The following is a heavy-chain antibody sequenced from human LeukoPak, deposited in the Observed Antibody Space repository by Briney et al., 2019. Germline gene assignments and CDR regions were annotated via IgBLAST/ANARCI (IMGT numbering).Heavy chain of an antibody. CDR3: ARVGLYYYYMDV. Sequence: VASVKVSCKASGGTFSSYAISWVRQAPGQGLEWMGGIIPIFGTANYAQKLQGRVTMTTDTSTSTAYMELRSLRSDDTAVYYCARVGLYYYYMDVWGKGTTVTISS. V-gene: IGHV1-69*05. CDR2: IIPIFGTA. CDR1: GGTFSSYA. J-gene: IGHJ6*03.